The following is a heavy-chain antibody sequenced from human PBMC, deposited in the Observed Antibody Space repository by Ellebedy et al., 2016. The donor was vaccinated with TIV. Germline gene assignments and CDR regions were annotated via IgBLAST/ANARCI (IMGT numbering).Heavy chain of an antibody. CDR1: GGSFSGYY. CDR2: INHSGST. V-gene: IGHV4-34*01. Sequence: MPSETLSLTCAVYGGSFSGYYWSWIRQPPGKGLEWIGEINHSGSTNYNPSLKSRVTVSVDTSKNQFSLKLTSVTAADTAVYYCARGHPSSGYDFGFDYWGQGTLVTVSS. CDR3: ARGHPSSGYDFGFDY. D-gene: IGHD5-12*01. J-gene: IGHJ4*02.